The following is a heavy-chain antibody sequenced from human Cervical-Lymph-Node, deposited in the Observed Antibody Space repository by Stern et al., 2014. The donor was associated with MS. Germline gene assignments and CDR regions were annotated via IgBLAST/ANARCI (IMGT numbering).Heavy chain of an antibody. CDR2: IIPIFGVT. CDR3: ARDGSFEDYSDYATSVLDH. V-gene: IGHV1-69*17. CDR1: GGTFNNYA. D-gene: IGHD4-11*01. Sequence: QVQLVQSGAEVKKPGSSVTVSCKASGGTFNNYAINWVRQAPGQGLEWMGGIIPIFGVTHYAQRFQGRVMFKADKSMVTAYMELSRLTSEDTAIYFCARDGSFEDYSDYATSVLDHWGQGTLVTVSS. J-gene: IGHJ4*02.